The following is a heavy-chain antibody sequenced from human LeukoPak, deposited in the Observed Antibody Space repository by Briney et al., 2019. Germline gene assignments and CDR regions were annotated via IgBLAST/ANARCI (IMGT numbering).Heavy chain of an antibody. J-gene: IGHJ4*02. V-gene: IGHV4-39*01. Sequence: SSETLSLTCTVSGGSISSRSYYWGWIRQPPGKGLEWIANIYSGGSTYFNPSLKSRVTISVDTSRNQFSLRLSSVTAADTAVYYCARAGYSYGTDFDYWGQGTLVTVSS. CDR3: ARAGYSYGTDFDY. CDR1: GGSISSRSYY. D-gene: IGHD5-18*01. CDR2: IYSGGST.